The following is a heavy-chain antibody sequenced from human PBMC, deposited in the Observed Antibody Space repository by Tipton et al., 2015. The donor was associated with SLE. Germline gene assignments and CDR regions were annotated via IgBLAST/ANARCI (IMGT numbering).Heavy chain of an antibody. V-gene: IGHV4-61*05. CDR3: ARRVAVAVYWYFDL. Sequence: LRLSCTVSGGSISSSSYYWGWIRQPPGKGLEWIGYIYYSGSTNYNPSLKSRVTISVDTSKNQFSLKLSSVTAADTAVYYCARRVAVAVYWYFDLWGRGTLVTVSS. J-gene: IGHJ2*01. D-gene: IGHD6-19*01. CDR1: GGSISSSSYY. CDR2: IYYSGST.